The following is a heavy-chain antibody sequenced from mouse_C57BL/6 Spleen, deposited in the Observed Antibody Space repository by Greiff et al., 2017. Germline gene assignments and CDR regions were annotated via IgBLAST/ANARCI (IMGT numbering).Heavy chain of an antibody. CDR2: IRYDGSN. CDR3: ARETQCGDLDV. V-gene: IGHV3-6*01. J-gene: IGHJ1*03. Sequence: DVQLQESGPGLVKPSQSLSLTCSVTGYSITSGYYWNWIRPFPGNQLEWMGFIRYDGSNNYNPSLKNRISITRDTSKNQSFLKVNTVTTEDTATYYCARETQCGDLDVWGTGTTVTVSS. CDR1: GYSITSGYY.